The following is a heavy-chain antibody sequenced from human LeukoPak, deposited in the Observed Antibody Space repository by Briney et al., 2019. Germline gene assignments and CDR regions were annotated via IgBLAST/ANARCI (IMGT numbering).Heavy chain of an antibody. CDR3: ARGEWVRYFDWLPYNAFDI. CDR2: IYSGGST. V-gene: IGHV3-53*01. J-gene: IGHJ3*02. Sequence: GGSLRLSCAASGFTFSSNYMSWVRQAPGKGLEWVSVIYSGGSTYYADSVKGRFTISRDNSKNTLYLQMNSLRAEDTAVYYCARGEWVRYFDWLPYNAFDIWGQGTMVTVSS. CDR1: GFTFSSNY. D-gene: IGHD3-9*01.